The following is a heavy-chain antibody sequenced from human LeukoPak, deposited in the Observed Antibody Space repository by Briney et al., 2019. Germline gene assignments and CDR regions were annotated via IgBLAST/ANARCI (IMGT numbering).Heavy chain of an antibody. CDR3: ARDGRAGGVGAFRLFDY. CDR1: GFTFSTYE. CDR2: ISSSGDNK. D-gene: IGHD1-26*01. V-gene: IGHV3-48*03. Sequence: QAGGSLRLSCAVSGFTFSTYEMNWVRQVPGKGLEWVSYISSSGDNKQYTSTVEGRFTISRDNAKNSLYLEMDSLGVEDTAIYYCARDGRAGGVGAFRLFDYWGHGTLVSVSS. J-gene: IGHJ4*01.